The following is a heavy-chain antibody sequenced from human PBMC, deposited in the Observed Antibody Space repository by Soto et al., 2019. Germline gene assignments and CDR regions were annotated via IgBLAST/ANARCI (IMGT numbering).Heavy chain of an antibody. Sequence: VSGPTLVNPTQTLTLTCTFSGFSLSTSGMCVSWIRQPPGKALEWLALIDWDDDKYYSTSLKTRLTISKDTSKNQVVLTMTNMDPVDTATYYCARMRGYSNEIIYFDYWGQGNLVTVSS. V-gene: IGHV2-70*01. CDR1: GFSLSTSGMC. CDR3: ARMRGYSNEIIYFDY. D-gene: IGHD5-18*01. J-gene: IGHJ4*02. CDR2: IDWDDDK.